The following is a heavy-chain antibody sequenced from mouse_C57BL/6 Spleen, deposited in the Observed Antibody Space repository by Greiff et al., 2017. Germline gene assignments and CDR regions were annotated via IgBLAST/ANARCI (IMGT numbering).Heavy chain of an antibody. CDR1: GYTFTDNY. Sequence: QVQLQQSGPELVKPGASVKISCKASGYTFTDNYINWVKQRPGQGLEWIGWIFPGSGSTYYNEKFKGKATLTVDKSSSTAYMLLSSLTSEDSAVYFSSRQLRRPAGYFYYWGQGTTLTVSS. V-gene: IGHV1-75*01. CDR3: SRQLRRPAGYFYY. J-gene: IGHJ2*01. D-gene: IGHD3-2*02. CDR2: IFPGSGST.